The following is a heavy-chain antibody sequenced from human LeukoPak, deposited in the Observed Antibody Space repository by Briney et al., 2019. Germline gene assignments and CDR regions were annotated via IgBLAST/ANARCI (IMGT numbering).Heavy chain of an antibody. Sequence: SVKVSCKASGGTFSSYAISWVRQAPGQGLEWMGGIIPIFGTANYAQKFQGRVTITADESTSTAYMELSSLRSEDTAVYYCARGPDSSGRGGFIWGYYWGQGTLVTVSP. V-gene: IGHV1-69*13. J-gene: IGHJ4*02. CDR2: IIPIFGTA. D-gene: IGHD6-19*01. CDR3: ARGPDSSGRGGFIWGYY. CDR1: GGTFSSYA.